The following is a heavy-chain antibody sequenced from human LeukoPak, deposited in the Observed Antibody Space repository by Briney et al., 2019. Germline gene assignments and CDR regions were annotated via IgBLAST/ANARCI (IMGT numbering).Heavy chain of an antibody. V-gene: IGHV3-23*01. CDR2: ISPVGHDT. J-gene: IGHJ4*02. CDR3: ARDFRLGGTTGWIN. CDR1: GFTCRNYA. Sequence: GGSLRLSCEVSGFTCRNYAMTWVRQTPGKGLEWVAGISPVGHDTNYTDSVKGRFTISRDNSRGTVYLQMDGLRAGDTAFYFCARDFRLGGTTGWINWGQGTLVIVSS. D-gene: IGHD1/OR15-1a*01.